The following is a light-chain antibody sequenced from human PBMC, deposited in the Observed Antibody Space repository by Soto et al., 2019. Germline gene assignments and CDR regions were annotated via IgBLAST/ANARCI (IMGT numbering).Light chain of an antibody. CDR2: SDN. V-gene: IGLV1-44*01. CDR3: AAWDDSLNGVV. CDR1: SSNIGSNT. Sequence: QSVLTQPPSASGTPGQRVTISCSGSSSNIGSNTVNWYQQLPGTAPKLLIYSDNQRPSGVPDRFSGSKSGTSVSLAISGLQCEDEADYYCAAWDDSLNGVVFGGGTKVTVL. J-gene: IGLJ2*01.